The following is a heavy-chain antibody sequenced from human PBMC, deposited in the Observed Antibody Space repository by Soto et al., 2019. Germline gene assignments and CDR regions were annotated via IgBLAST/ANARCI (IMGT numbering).Heavy chain of an antibody. V-gene: IGHV1-69*13. CDR3: ARAPGVRNYYFDY. CDR1: GVSFRSYA. D-gene: IGHD3-10*01. J-gene: IGHJ4*02. Sequence: SVKVSCKASGVSFRSYACNWVRQAPGQGLEWMGGIIPAFGTANYAQKFQGRVTITADESTSTAYMELSSLRSDDTAVYYCARAPGVRNYYFDYWGQGTLVTVSS. CDR2: IIPAFGTA.